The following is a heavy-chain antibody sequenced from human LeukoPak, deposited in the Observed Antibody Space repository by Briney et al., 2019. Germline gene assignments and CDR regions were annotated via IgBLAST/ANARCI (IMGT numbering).Heavy chain of an antibody. CDR3: ATGYRIGWSSGYFDY. J-gene: IGHJ4*02. CDR2: IYYSGST. CDR1: GGSISSSSYY. V-gene: IGHV4-39*01. D-gene: IGHD6-19*01. Sequence: SETLSLTCTVSGGSISSSSYYWGWIRQPPGNGLGWIGTIYYSGSTYYNPSLEGRVTISVDTSKNQFSLKLSSVTATDTAVYYCATGYRIGWSSGYFDYWGQGTLVATSS.